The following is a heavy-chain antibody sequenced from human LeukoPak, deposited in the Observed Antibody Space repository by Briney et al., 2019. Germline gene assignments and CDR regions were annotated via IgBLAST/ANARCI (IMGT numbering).Heavy chain of an antibody. CDR1: GFTFSSYA. CDR3: ALKGGHYYHFDA. D-gene: IGHD3-22*01. Sequence: GGSLRLSCAASGFTFSSYAMSWVRQAPGKGLEWVSAISGSGGSTYYADSVKGRFTISRDNSKNTLYLQMNSLRAEDTATYYCALKGGHYYHFDAWGQGTLVTVSP. V-gene: IGHV3-23*01. J-gene: IGHJ4*02. CDR2: ISGSGGST.